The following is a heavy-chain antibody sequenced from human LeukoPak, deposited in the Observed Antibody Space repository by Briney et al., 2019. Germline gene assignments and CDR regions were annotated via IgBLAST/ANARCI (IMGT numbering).Heavy chain of an antibody. J-gene: IGHJ4*02. D-gene: IGHD3-10*01. Sequence: PSETLSLTCTVSGGSISSSSYYWGWIRQPPGKGLEWIGSIYYSGSTYYNPSLKSRVTISVDTSKNQFSLKLSSVTAADTAVYYCARHCSLRTYYYGSGRHYFDYWGQGTLVTVSS. V-gene: IGHV4-39*01. CDR2: IYYSGST. CDR3: ARHCSLRTYYYGSGRHYFDY. CDR1: GGSISSSSYY.